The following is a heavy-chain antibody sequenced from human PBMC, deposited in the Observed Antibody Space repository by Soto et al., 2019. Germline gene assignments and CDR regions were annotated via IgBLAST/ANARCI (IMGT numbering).Heavy chain of an antibody. CDR2: IKHDGSVQ. CDR3: ARATYSNAWYRFDL. J-gene: IGHJ4*02. CDR1: GFTFSGHW. V-gene: IGHV3-7*03. D-gene: IGHD4-4*01. Sequence: GGSLRLSCEASGFTFSGHWMSWVRQAPGKGLGWVADIKHDGSVQYYVDSVKGRFTISRDNAKKLLYLQMNGLRAEDTALYYCARATYSNAWYRFDLWGQGTLVTVSS.